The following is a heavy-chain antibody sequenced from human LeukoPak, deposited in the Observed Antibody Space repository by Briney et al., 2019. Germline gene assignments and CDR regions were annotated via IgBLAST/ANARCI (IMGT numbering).Heavy chain of an antibody. CDR2: ISGTGGST. Sequence: GGSLRLSCAGSGFMFSTYAMSWVRQAPGQGLEWISGISGTGGSTYYADSVKGRFTISRDNFKNTLYLQMNSLRAEDTAVYYCAKSTTMVRGAIDYWGQGTLVTVSS. CDR3: AKSTTMVRGAIDY. D-gene: IGHD3-10*01. J-gene: IGHJ4*02. V-gene: IGHV3-23*01. CDR1: GFMFSTYA.